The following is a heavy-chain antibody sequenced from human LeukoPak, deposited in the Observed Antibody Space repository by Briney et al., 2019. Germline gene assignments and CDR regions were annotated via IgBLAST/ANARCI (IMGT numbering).Heavy chain of an antibody. CDR2: ISGSGGST. Sequence: GGSLRLSCAASGFTFSSYAMSWVRQAPGKGLEWVSAISGSGGSTYYADSVKGRFTISRDNSKNSLYLRMNSLRVEDTALYFCAKDRYSSSWYTIDYWGQGTLVTVSS. V-gene: IGHV3-23*01. D-gene: IGHD6-13*01. CDR1: GFTFSSYA. CDR3: AKDRYSSSWYTIDY. J-gene: IGHJ4*02.